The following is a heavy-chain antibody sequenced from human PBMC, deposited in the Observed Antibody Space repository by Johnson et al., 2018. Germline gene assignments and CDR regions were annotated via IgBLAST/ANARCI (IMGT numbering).Heavy chain of an antibody. CDR3: ARTRYCSGGRCAFDI. V-gene: IGHV3-64*01. J-gene: IGHJ3*02. Sequence: VQLVESGGGLVQPGGSLRLSCAASGFTFSSYAMHWVRQAPGKGLEYVSAISSNGGSTYYANSVKGRFTISRDNSKNTLYLQMGSLRAEDMAVYYCARTRYCSGGRCAFDIWGQGTMVTVSS. D-gene: IGHD2-15*01. CDR2: ISSNGGST. CDR1: GFTFSSYA.